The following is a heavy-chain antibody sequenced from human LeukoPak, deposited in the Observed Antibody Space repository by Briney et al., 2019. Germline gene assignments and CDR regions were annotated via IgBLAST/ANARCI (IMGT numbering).Heavy chain of an antibody. CDR3: ARDKKGYSYGSGPFDY. CDR1: GFTFSSYA. D-gene: IGHD5-18*01. Sequence: VRSLRLSCAASGFTFSSYAMHWVRQAPGKGLEWVAVISYDGSNKYYADSVKGRFTISRDNSKNTLYLQMNSLRAEDTAVYYCARDKKGYSYGSGPFDYWGQRTLVTVSS. J-gene: IGHJ4*02. V-gene: IGHV3-30*04. CDR2: ISYDGSNK.